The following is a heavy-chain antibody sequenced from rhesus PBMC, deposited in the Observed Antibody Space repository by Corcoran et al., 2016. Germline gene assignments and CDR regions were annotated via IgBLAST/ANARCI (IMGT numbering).Heavy chain of an antibody. V-gene: IGHV4S14*01. D-gene: IGHD5-42*01. Sequence: VQLQESGPGLVKPSETLSLTCAVSGYAIRSGYYLGLIRQPPGKGLEWTGSIYGSGGSNYLNPSPKSRVTLSVDTSKNQFSLKLSSVTAADTAVYYCARVGSSWSEWDTVGTEWYFDLWGPGTPITISS. CDR2: IYGSGGSN. CDR3: ARVGSSWSEWDTVGTEWYFDL. CDR1: GYAIRSGYY. J-gene: IGHJ2*01.